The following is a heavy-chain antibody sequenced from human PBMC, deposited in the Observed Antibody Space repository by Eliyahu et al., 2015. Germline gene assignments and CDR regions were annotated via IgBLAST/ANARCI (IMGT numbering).Heavy chain of an antibody. J-gene: IGHJ4*02. CDR3: ARDSSGWYGAIDF. Sequence: QVQLQESGPGLVKPSETLSXTCPVSGVSVNTYYWRWXRQPPGKGLEWIGYIYYRGSTNYNPSLKSRATISVDTSKNQFSLKLNSVTAADTAVYYCARDSSGWYGAIDFWGQGTLVTVSS. D-gene: IGHD6-19*01. CDR1: GVSVNTYY. V-gene: IGHV4-59*02. CDR2: IYYRGST.